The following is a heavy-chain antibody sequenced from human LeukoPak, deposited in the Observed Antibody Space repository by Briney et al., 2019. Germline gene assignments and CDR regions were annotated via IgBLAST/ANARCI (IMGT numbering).Heavy chain of an antibody. CDR2: IDHSGST. J-gene: IGHJ3*02. D-gene: IGHD1-26*01. CDR1: GGSFSGYY. CDR3: AVGAGDAFDI. V-gene: IGHV4-34*01. Sequence: SETLSLTCVVYGGSFSGYYWSWIRQPPGKGLEWIGEIDHSGSTNYNPSLKGRVTISVDTSKNQFSLKLSSVTAADTAVYYCAVGAGDAFDIWGQGTMVTVSS.